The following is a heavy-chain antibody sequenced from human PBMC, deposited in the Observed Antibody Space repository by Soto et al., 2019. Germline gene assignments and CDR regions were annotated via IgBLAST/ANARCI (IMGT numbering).Heavy chain of an antibody. Sequence: QVHLVQSGAEVKKPGASVNISCKASGYTFINFYMHWVRQAPGQGLQWVGLINPRGGSTRYAQKFQGRVTMTRDTSTTTVYMELTSLRSEDTAVYYCAGDLREYSGNLNWFDPWGQGTLVTVSS. J-gene: IGHJ5*02. CDR3: AGDLREYSGNLNWFDP. D-gene: IGHD2-21*02. V-gene: IGHV1-46*01. CDR1: GYTFINFY. CDR2: INPRGGST.